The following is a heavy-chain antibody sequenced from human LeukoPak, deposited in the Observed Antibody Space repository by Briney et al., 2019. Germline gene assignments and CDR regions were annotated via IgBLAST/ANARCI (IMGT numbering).Heavy chain of an antibody. Sequence: GESLKISCKGSGYSFSNYWIGWVRQMAGKGLEWMGIIYPGDSDTRYSPSFQGQVTISADKSISTAYLQWSSLKASDSAMYYCARHTTVGGSLRFDYWGQGTLVSVSS. CDR3: ARHTTVGGSLRFDY. D-gene: IGHD4-23*01. J-gene: IGHJ4*02. CDR1: GYSFSNYW. CDR2: IYPGDSDT. V-gene: IGHV5-51*01.